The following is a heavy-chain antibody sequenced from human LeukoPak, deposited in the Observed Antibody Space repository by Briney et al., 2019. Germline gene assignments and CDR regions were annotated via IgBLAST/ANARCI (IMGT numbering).Heavy chain of an antibody. CDR2: IIPIFGTA. V-gene: IGHV1-69*06. CDR3: ARGSRTAWYYFDY. D-gene: IGHD6-19*01. Sequence: GASVNVSCKASGGTFSSYAFSWVRQAPGQGLEWMGGIIPIFGTANYAQKFQVRVTITADTSTSTAYMEMSSLRSDDTAVYYCARGSRTAWYYFDYWGQGTLVTVSS. J-gene: IGHJ4*02. CDR1: GGTFSSYA.